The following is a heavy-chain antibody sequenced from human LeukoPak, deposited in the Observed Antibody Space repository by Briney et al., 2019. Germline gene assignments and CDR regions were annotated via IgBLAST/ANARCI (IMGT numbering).Heavy chain of an antibody. CDR3: ATYCSGSNCYTFEI. D-gene: IGHD2-15*01. CDR1: GLTFSNYW. V-gene: IGHV3-7*01. Sequence: GGSLRLSCAASGLTFSNYWMAWVRQAPGKGLEWVGNMNQAGSEKYYVDSVKGRFTISRDDAKNSLYLQMDSLRAEDTAVYYCATYCSGSNCYTFEIWGQGTMVTVSS. J-gene: IGHJ3*02. CDR2: MNQAGSEK.